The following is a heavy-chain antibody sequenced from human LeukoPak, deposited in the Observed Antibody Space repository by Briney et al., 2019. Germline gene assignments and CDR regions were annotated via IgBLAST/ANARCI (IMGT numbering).Heavy chain of an antibody. D-gene: IGHD1-26*01. CDR2: IHSNGYT. J-gene: IGHJ5*02. V-gene: IGHV4-4*09. Sequence: SETLSLTCTVSGGSISGYYWSWIRQPPGRGLEWIAYIHSNGYTNYNPSLKSRVTIFSLKVTSVTAADTAMYYCTKREGPMSGSYDYFDPWGQGTQVTVS. CDR1: GGSISGYY. CDR3: TKREGPMSGSYDYFDP.